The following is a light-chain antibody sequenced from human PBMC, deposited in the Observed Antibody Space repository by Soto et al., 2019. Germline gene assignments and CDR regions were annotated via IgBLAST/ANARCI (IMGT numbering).Light chain of an antibody. CDR1: SSNIGSKT. Sequence: QSVLTQPPSASGTPVQRVTISCSGSSSNIGSKTVNWYQQLPGTAPKLLIYGSDQRPSGVPDRFSGSKSGTSASLAISGRQSEHEADYYCAEWDDSLNGYVFGTGTKVTVL. V-gene: IGLV1-44*01. J-gene: IGLJ1*01. CDR3: AEWDDSLNGYV. CDR2: GSD.